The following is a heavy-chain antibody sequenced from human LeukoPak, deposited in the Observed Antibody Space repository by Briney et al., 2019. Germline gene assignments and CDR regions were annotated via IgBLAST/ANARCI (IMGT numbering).Heavy chain of an antibody. J-gene: IGHJ1*01. CDR3: ARVTGGYYYDSSGPPWYFQH. V-gene: IGHV1-69*06. D-gene: IGHD3-22*01. Sequence: SVKVSCKASGGTFSSYAISWVRQDPGRGLEWMGGIIPIFGTANYAQKFQGRVTITADKSTSTAYMELSSLRSEDTAVYYCARVTGGYYYDSSGPPWYFQHWGQGTLVTVSS. CDR1: GGTFSSYA. CDR2: IIPIFGTA.